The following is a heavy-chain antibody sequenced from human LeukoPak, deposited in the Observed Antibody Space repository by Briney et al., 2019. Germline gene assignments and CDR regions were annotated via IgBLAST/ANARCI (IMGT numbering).Heavy chain of an antibody. J-gene: IGHJ5*02. CDR1: GFTFSRYW. Sequence: GGSLRLSCAASGFTFSRYWMHWVRQAPGKGLVWVSRINSDGSSTSYADSVKGRFTISRDNAKNTLYLQMNRLRAEDTAVYSGATDQDYYASSGYYDPWGQGTLVTVSS. CDR2: INSDGSST. V-gene: IGHV3-74*01. CDR3: ATDQDYYASSGYYDP. D-gene: IGHD3-22*01.